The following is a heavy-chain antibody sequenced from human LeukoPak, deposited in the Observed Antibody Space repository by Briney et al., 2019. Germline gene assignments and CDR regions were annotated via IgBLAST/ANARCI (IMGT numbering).Heavy chain of an antibody. CDR1: GGSFSGYY. Sequence: SETLSLTCAVYGGSFSGYYWSWIRQPPGKGLEWIGEINHSGSTNYNPSLKSRVTISVGTSKNQFSLKLSSVTAADTAVYYCARGSRVVYYDILTGYYKPPLFDYWGQGTLVTVSS. D-gene: IGHD3-9*01. J-gene: IGHJ4*02. V-gene: IGHV4-34*01. CDR3: ARGSRVVYYDILTGYYKPPLFDY. CDR2: INHSGST.